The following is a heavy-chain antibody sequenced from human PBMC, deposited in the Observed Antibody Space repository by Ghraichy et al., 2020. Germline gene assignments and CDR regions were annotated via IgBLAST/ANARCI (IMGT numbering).Heavy chain of an antibody. V-gene: IGHV3-21*01. CDR1: GFTFSSYS. Sequence: GGSLRLSCAASGFTFSSYSMNWVRQAPGKGLEWVSSISSSSSYIYYADSVKGRFTISRDNAKNSLYLQMNSLRAEDTAVYYCASWCHSSSWPYYYYGMDVWGQGTTVTVSS. J-gene: IGHJ6*02. CDR3: ASWCHSSSWPYYYYGMDV. CDR2: ISSSSSYI. D-gene: IGHD6-13*01.